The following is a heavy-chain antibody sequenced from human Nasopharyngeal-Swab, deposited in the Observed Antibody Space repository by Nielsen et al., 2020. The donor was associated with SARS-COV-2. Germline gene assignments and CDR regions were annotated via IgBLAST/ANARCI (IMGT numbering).Heavy chain of an antibody. CDR3: SRDCGPPNNDGLDV. V-gene: IGHV3-49*04. CDR2: IRSKGNGGTT. CDR1: GFNFGDYG. Sequence: GESLKISCRASGFNFGDYGMSWVRQSPGKGLEWVGLIRSKGNGGTTEYAASVQGRVTISKDDSSNVAYLQIHGLETADTAVYYCSRDCGPPNNDGLDVWGQGTTVIVS. D-gene: IGHD2-21*01. J-gene: IGHJ6*02.